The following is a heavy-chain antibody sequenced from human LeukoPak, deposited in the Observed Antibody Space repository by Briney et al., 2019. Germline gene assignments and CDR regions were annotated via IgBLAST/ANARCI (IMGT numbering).Heavy chain of an antibody. CDR3: AREPQL. J-gene: IGHJ4*02. D-gene: IGHD5-18*01. CDR1: GFTFSSYW. CDR2: IKQDGSEK. Sequence: GGSLRLSCGASGFTFSSYWMSLVRQASGKGLEWVANIKQDGSEKYYVDSVKGRFTISRDNAKNSLYLQMNSLRAEDTAVYYCAREPQLWGEGTLVTVSS. V-gene: IGHV3-7*01.